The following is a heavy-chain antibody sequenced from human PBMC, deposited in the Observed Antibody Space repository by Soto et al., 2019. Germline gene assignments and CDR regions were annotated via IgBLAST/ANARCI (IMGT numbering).Heavy chain of an antibody. CDR1: EFTFTSSA. CDR3: SRAPQYGDYVDY. V-gene: IGHV1-58*02. CDR2: IVVGSGNT. D-gene: IGHD4-17*01. Sequence: TPGEVSCKASEFTFTSSAIKWVRQDRGQRLERIGWIVVGSGNTNYAQKFQERVTTTRNMSTSTAYMELSSLRSVDTAVYYCSRAPQYGDYVDYRGKGTLVTVSS. J-gene: IGHJ4*02.